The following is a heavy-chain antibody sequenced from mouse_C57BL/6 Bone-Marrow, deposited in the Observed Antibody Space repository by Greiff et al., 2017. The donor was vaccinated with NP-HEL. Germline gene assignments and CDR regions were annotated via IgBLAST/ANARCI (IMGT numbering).Heavy chain of an antibody. V-gene: IGHV1-52*01. CDR3: ARLPLGRDWYFDV. Sequence: VQLQQSGAELVRPGSSVKLSCKASGYTFTSYWMHWVKQRPIQGLEWIGNIDPSDSETHYNQKFKDKATLTVDKSSSTAYMQLSSLTSEDSAVYYCARLPLGRDWYFDVWGTGTTVTVSS. CDR1: GYTFTSYW. J-gene: IGHJ1*03. CDR2: IDPSDSET. D-gene: IGHD4-1*01.